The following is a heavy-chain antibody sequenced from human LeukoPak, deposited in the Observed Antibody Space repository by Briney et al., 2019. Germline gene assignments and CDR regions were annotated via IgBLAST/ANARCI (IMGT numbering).Heavy chain of an antibody. Sequence: ASVKVSCKASGYTFTSYGISWVRQAPGQGLEWMGWISAYNGNTNYAQKLQGRVTMTTDTSTSTAYMELRSLRSDDTAVYYCATSNTNYYDSSGYYYISFDYWGRGTLVTVSS. CDR1: GYTFTSYG. CDR2: ISAYNGNT. J-gene: IGHJ4*02. D-gene: IGHD3-22*01. V-gene: IGHV1-18*01. CDR3: ATSNTNYYDSSGYYYISFDY.